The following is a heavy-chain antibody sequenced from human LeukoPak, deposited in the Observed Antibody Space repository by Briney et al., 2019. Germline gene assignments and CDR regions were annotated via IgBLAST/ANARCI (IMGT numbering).Heavy chain of an antibody. CDR2: INHSGST. V-gene: IGHV4-34*01. Sequence: SETLSLTCAVYGGPFSGYYWSWIRQPPGKGLEWIGEINHSGSTNYNPSLKSRVTISVDTSKNQFSLKLSSVTAADTAVYYCARVRAAAEYWFDPWGQGTLVTVSS. CDR1: GGPFSGYY. D-gene: IGHD6-13*01. CDR3: ARVRAAAEYWFDP. J-gene: IGHJ5*02.